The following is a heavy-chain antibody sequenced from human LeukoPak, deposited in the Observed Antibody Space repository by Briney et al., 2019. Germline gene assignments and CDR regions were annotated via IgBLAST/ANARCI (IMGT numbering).Heavy chain of an antibody. J-gene: IGHJ4*02. CDR3: ARDPSGYCSGGSCYI. V-gene: IGHV4-61*02. D-gene: IGHD2-15*01. Sequence: SQTLSLTCTVSGGSISSGSYYWSWIRQPAGKGLEWIGRIYTSGSTNYNPSLKSRVTISVDTSKNQFSLKLSSVTAADTAVYYCARDPSGYCSGGSCYIWGQGTLVTVSS. CDR1: GGSISSGSYY. CDR2: IYTSGST.